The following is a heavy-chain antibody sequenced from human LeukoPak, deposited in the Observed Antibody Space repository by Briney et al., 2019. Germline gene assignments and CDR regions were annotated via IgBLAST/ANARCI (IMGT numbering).Heavy chain of an antibody. CDR1: GGSISSNTRY. D-gene: IGHD6-13*01. CDR3: ARQEGIAASGTLFDF. CDR2: MYYSGSA. V-gene: IGHV4-39*01. J-gene: IGHJ4*02. Sequence: SETLSLTCTVSGGSISSNTRYWGWIRQPPGKGLEWIGSMYYSGSAYYNASLKSRVTISVDTSKNQFSLKVNSVTAADTAVYYCARQEGIAASGTLFDFWGQGTLVTVSS.